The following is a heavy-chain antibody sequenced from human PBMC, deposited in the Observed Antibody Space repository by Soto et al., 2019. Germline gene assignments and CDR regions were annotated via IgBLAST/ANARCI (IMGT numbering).Heavy chain of an antibody. D-gene: IGHD4-17*01. Sequence: GGSLRLSCAASGFTLSSYAMSWVRQAPGKGLEWVSAISGSGGSTYYADSVKGRFTISRDNSKNTLYLQMNSLRAEDTAVYYCAKDRGDYGDYFYYFDYWGQGTLVTVSS. CDR1: GFTLSSYA. CDR2: ISGSGGST. J-gene: IGHJ4*02. V-gene: IGHV3-23*01. CDR3: AKDRGDYGDYFYYFDY.